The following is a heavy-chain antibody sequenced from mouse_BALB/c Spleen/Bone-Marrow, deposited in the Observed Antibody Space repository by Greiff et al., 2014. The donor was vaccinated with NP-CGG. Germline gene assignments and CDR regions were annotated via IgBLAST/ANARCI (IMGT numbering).Heavy chain of an antibody. CDR3: ARWEYYAMDY. Sequence: VQLQQSGAELVKPGASVKLSCTASGINIKDTYMHWVKQRPEQGLEWIGRIDPANGNTNYDPKFQGKATITADTSSNTAYLQLSSLTSEDTAVYYCARWEYYAMDYWGQGTSVTVAS. D-gene: IGHD4-1*01. CDR1: GINIKDTY. CDR2: IDPANGNT. J-gene: IGHJ4*01. V-gene: IGHV14-3*02.